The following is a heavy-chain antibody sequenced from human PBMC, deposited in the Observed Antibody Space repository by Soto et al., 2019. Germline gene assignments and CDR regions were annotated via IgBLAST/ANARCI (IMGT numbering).Heavy chain of an antibody. CDR2: IFHDGTA. J-gene: IGHJ4*02. CDR3: ARAIYYYDSSGFEVGRYFDY. D-gene: IGHD3-22*01. Sequence: SETLSLTCAVSGVSISSGNWWTWVRQTPQRGLEYIGEIFHDGTANYYNPSLKSRVSISLDTSTNHFSLELTSVTAADTAVYYCARAIYYYDSSGFEVGRYFDYWGQGTLVTVS. CDR1: GVSISSGNW. V-gene: IGHV4-4*02.